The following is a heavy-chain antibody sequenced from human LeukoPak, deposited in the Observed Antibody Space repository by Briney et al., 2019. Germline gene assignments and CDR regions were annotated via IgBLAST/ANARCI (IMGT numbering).Heavy chain of an antibody. V-gene: IGHV3-7*01. CDR1: GFTFRTYW. Sequence: GGSLRLSCEASGFTFRTYWMTWVRQAPGKGLEWVANINEDGTEKYYVGSVKGRFTISRDNTKKSLYLQLNSLKTEDTAMYPCANGKYSHIYWGQGTLVTVSS. CDR3: ANGKYSHIY. J-gene: IGHJ4*02. CDR2: INEDGTEK. D-gene: IGHD2-21*01.